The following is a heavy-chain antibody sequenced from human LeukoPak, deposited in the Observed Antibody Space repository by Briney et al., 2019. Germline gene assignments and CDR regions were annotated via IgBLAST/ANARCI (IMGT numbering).Heavy chain of an antibody. CDR2: INHSGST. CDR3: ATSVRGASAAWLDP. Sequence: SETLSLTCAVYGGSFSGYYWSWIRQPPGKGLEWIGEINHSGSTNYNPSLKSRVTISVDTSKNQFSLKLSSVTAADTAVYYCATSVRGASAAWLDPWGQGTLVTVSS. D-gene: IGHD3-10*01. J-gene: IGHJ5*02. CDR1: GGSFSGYY. V-gene: IGHV4-34*01.